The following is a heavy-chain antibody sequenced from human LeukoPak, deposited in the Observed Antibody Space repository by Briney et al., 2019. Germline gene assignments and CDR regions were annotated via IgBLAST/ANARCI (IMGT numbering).Heavy chain of an antibody. CDR2: IYHSGST. V-gene: IGHV4-38-2*02. CDR1: GYSIGSDYY. J-gene: IGHJ4*02. Sequence: SETLSLTCTVSGYSIGSDYYWGWIRQPPGKGLEWIGSIYHSGSTYYNPSLKSRVTISVDTSKNQFSLKLSSLTAADTAVYYCARGSGSYAYFDYWGQGTLVTVSS. D-gene: IGHD1-26*01. CDR3: ARGSGSYAYFDY.